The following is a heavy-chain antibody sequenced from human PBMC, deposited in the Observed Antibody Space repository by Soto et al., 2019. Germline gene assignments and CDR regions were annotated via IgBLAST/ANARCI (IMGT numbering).Heavy chain of an antibody. V-gene: IGHV4-39*01. CDR2: ISNSGST. Sequence: QLQLQESGPGLVKPSETLSLTCTVTGGPISSSGDYWGWVRQTPGKGLEWIGTISNSGSTYYNPSVMSRVTISVDTSKKQFSLRLISVTDADTAVYYCARGLSSSAYLDYWGQGTLVTVSS. J-gene: IGHJ4*02. CDR1: GGPISSSGDY. CDR3: ARGLSSSAYLDY. D-gene: IGHD6-19*01.